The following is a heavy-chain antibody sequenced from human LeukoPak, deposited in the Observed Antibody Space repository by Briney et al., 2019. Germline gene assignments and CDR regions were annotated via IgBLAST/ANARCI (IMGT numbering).Heavy chain of an antibody. J-gene: IGHJ4*02. V-gene: IGHV1-8*01. CDR3: ARGKRGRLEQLVTLRYFDY. CDR1: GYTFTSYD. D-gene: IGHD6-6*01. Sequence: ASVTVSCKASGYTFTSYDINWVRQDTGQGLEWMGWMNPNSGNTGYAQKFQGRVTMTRNTSISTAYMELSSLRSEDTAVYYCARGKRGRLEQLVTLRYFDYWGQGTLVTVSS. CDR2: MNPNSGNT.